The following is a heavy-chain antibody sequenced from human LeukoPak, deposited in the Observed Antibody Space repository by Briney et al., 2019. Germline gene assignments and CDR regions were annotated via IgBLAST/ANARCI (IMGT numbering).Heavy chain of an antibody. CDR3: TRDPSRSCAGGNCFSS. Sequence: SETLSLTCTVSGDSISTSSYYWGWIRQPPGKGLEWIGSVFFSGNTYYEPSLKSRVTISVATSTNQFSLNVRSVSSADTAVYYCTRDPSRSCAGGNCFSSWGQGTLVIVSS. D-gene: IGHD2-15*01. J-gene: IGHJ5*02. CDR2: VFFSGNT. V-gene: IGHV4-39*07. CDR1: GDSISTSSYY.